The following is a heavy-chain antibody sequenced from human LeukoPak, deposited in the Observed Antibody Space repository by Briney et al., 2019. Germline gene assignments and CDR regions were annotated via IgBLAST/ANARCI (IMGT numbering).Heavy chain of an antibody. CDR1: GYTFPSYY. V-gene: IGHV1-46*01. J-gene: IGHJ5*02. CDR2: INPSGGST. D-gene: IGHD1-7*01. Sequence: GVSVKVSCVASGYTFPSYYMHWVPQAPGQGLEWMGIINPSGGSTSYTQKFQGRVTMTRDTSTSTVYMELSSLRSEDTGVYYCVRDQAGTPSRTWGQGTLVTVSS. CDR3: VRDQAGTPSRT.